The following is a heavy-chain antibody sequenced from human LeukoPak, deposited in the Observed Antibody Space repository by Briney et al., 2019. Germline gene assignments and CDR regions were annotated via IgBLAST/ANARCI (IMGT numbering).Heavy chain of an antibody. V-gene: IGHV3-74*01. Sequence: PGGSLRLSCAASGFTFSTYWMHWVRRAPGKGLVWVSQINITGSVTTYADSAKGRFTISRDNAKNTLYLQMNSLRAEDTAVYYCARWTYASDGSGYWGQGTLFSVSS. J-gene: IGHJ4*02. CDR2: INITGSVT. CDR3: ARWTYASDGSGY. CDR1: GFTFSTYW. D-gene: IGHD3-16*01.